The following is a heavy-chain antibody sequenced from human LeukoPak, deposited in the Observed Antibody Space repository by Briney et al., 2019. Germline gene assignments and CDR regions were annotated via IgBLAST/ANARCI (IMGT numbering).Heavy chain of an antibody. CDR3: SRENGAFSPFGY. D-gene: IGHD2-8*01. Sequence: SGTLSLTCGVSGGSISNTNWWSWVRQPPGQGLEWIGEISLTGLTHYNPSLESRVTVSLDKSKNQLSLNLTSVTAADTAGYYCSRENGAFSPFGYWGQGTLVTVLS. J-gene: IGHJ4*02. V-gene: IGHV4-4*02. CDR2: ISLTGLT. CDR1: GGSISNTNW.